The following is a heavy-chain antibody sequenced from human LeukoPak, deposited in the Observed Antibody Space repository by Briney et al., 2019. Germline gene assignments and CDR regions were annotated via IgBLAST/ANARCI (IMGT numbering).Heavy chain of an antibody. CDR3: ARGRRIVATIGNWFDP. V-gene: IGHV1-18*01. D-gene: IGHD5-12*01. CDR2: ISAYNGNT. J-gene: IGHJ5*02. CDR1: GYTFTSYG. Sequence: ASVKVSCNASGYTFTSYGISWVRQAPGQGLEWMGWISAYNGNTKYTQKVQGRVTMNTDTSTSTAYMGLRSLRSDDTAVYYCARGRRIVATIGNWFDPWGQGTLVTVSS.